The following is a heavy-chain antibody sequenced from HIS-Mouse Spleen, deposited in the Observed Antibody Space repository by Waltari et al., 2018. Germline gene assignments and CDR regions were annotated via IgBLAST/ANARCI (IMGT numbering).Heavy chain of an antibody. D-gene: IGHD6-13*01. V-gene: IGHV4-39*07. CDR2: IYYSGVT. J-gene: IGHJ2*01. Sequence: QLQLQESGSGLVKPSETLSLICTVSGGSISSSSYYLGWLRRPSWKGLEWIGIIYYSGVTYSNPPLKSRVTISVDTSKNQFSLKLSAVTAADTAVYYCAREIPYSSSWYDWYFDLWGRGTLVTVSS. CDR1: GGSISSSSYY. CDR3: AREIPYSSSWYDWYFDL.